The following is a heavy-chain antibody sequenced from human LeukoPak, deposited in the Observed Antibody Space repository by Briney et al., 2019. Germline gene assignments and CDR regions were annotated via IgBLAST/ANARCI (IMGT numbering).Heavy chain of an antibody. J-gene: IGHJ4*02. D-gene: IGHD1-7*01. CDR3: ARVSDFGTTGQFDY. V-gene: IGHV4-38-2*02. Sequence: SETLSLTCTVSGYSISSGYYWGWIRQPPGKGLEWIGSIYHSGSTYYNPSLKSRVTISVDTSKNQFSLKLSSVTAADTAVYYCARVSDFGTTGQFDYWGQGTLVTVSS. CDR1: GYSISSGYY. CDR2: IYHSGST.